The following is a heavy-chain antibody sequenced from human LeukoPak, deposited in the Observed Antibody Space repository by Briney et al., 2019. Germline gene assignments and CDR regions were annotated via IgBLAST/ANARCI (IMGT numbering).Heavy chain of an antibody. CDR2: IIPIFGTA. CDR3: ATSLAGDYYDSSGYSH. J-gene: IGHJ4*02. Sequence: SVKVSCKASGGTFSSYAITWVRQAPGQGLEWMGRIIPIFGTANYAQKFQGRVTITTDESTSTAYMELSSLRSEDTAVYYCATSLAGDYYDSSGYSHWGQGTLVTVSS. V-gene: IGHV1-69*05. CDR1: GGTFSSYA. D-gene: IGHD3-22*01.